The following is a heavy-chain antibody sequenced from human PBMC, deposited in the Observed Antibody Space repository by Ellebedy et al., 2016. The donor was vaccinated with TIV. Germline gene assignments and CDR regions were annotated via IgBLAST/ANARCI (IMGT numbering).Heavy chain of an antibody. D-gene: IGHD6-19*01. V-gene: IGHV5-51*01. Sequence: GESLKISXKGSGYSFTSYWIGWVRQVPGKGLEWMGIIYPGDSDTRYSPSFQGQVTISADKSISTAYLQWSSLKASDTAMYYCARQGGIAVAGIYYFDYWGQGTLVTVSS. CDR3: ARQGGIAVAGIYYFDY. J-gene: IGHJ4*02. CDR1: GYSFTSYW. CDR2: IYPGDSDT.